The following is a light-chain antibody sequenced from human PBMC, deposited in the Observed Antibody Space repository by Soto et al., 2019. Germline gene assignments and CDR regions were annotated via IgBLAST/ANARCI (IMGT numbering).Light chain of an antibody. Sequence: EIVMRQSPATLSVSPGERATLSCRASQSVSSNLAWYQQKPGQAPRLLIYGASTRATGIPARFSGSGSGTDFTLTIISLEPEDFAVYYCQQYINWPPITFGQGTRLEIK. J-gene: IGKJ5*01. CDR1: QSVSSN. CDR2: GAS. CDR3: QQYINWPPIT. V-gene: IGKV3-15*01.